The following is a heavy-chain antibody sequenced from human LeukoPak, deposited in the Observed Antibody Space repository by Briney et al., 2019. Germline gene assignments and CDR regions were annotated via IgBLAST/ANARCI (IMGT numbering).Heavy chain of an antibody. J-gene: IGHJ4*02. V-gene: IGHV3-74*01. CDR3: ARTGGWLSNFDF. Sequence: PGGSLRLSCTASGLTFSNFWMHWVRQAPGKGLVWVSGIDTAGSATRYADSVKGRFTISRDSAKNTLFLQINSLRAEDTAVYYCARTGGWLSNFDFWGQGSLVTVSS. CDR1: GLTFSNFW. D-gene: IGHD5-24*01. CDR2: IDTAGSAT.